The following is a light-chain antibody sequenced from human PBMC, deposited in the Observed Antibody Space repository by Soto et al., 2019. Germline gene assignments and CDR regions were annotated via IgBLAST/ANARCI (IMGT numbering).Light chain of an antibody. CDR3: QQYGSSRT. J-gene: IGKJ1*01. CDR1: QSVSSSY. Sequence: EIVLTQSPGTPSLSPGERATLPCRASQSVSSSYLAWYQQKPGQDPRLLIYGESSRATGIPDRFSGSGSGTDFTLTISRLEPEDFAVYYCQQYGSSRTFGQGTKVDIK. CDR2: GES. V-gene: IGKV3-20*01.